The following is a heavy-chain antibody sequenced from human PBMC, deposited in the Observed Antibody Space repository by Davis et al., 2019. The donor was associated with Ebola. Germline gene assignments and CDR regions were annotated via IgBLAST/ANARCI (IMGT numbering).Heavy chain of an antibody. CDR2: INPSGGST. Sequence: ASVKVSCKASGYTFTSYYMHWVRQAPGQGLEWMGIINPSGGSTSYAQKFQGRVTMTRDTSTSTVYMELSSLRSEDTAVYYCARGGVLWFRELLDYYYYYGMDVWGQGTTVTVSS. J-gene: IGHJ6*02. CDR3: ARGGVLWFRELLDYYYYYGMDV. V-gene: IGHV1-46*01. D-gene: IGHD3-10*01. CDR1: GYTFTSYY.